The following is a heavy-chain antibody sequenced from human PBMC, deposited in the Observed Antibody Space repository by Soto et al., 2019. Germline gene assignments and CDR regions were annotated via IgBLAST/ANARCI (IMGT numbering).Heavy chain of an antibody. CDR1: GYTFTSYA. CDR3: ARYTPSGHYYESSGYSRSYNWFDP. J-gene: IGHJ5*02. Sequence: ASVKVSCKASGYTFTSYAMHWVRQAPGQRLEWMGWINAGNGNTKYSQKFQGRVTITRDTSASTAYMELSSLRSEDTAVYYCARYTPSGHYYESSGYSRSYNWFDPWGQGTLVTVSS. D-gene: IGHD3-22*01. CDR2: INAGNGNT. V-gene: IGHV1-3*01.